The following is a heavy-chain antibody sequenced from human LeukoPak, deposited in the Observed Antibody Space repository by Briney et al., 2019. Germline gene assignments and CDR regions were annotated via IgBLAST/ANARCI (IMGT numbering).Heavy chain of an antibody. CDR3: AKRGVVIRGILVIGYHQEAYHYDF. CDR1: GISLSNYS. Sequence: GGSLRLSCVVSGISLSNYSMTWVRQAPGKGLEWVSYISERGGSTTYADSVKGRFTISRDTSLNTLYLQMNNLRAEDTAVYFCAKRGVVIRGILVIGYHQEAYHYDFWGQGVLVTVSS. V-gene: IGHV3-23*01. J-gene: IGHJ4*02. D-gene: IGHD3-10*01. CDR2: ISERGGST.